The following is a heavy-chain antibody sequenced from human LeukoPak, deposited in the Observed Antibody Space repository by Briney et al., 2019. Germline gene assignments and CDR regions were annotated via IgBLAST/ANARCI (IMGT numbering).Heavy chain of an antibody. CDR3: AREITSSGWYYFDY. Sequence: SETLSLTCTVSGGSISSYYWSWIRQPPGKGLERIGYIYYSGSTNYNPSLKSRVTISVDTSKNQFSLKLSSVTAADTAVYYCAREITSSGWYYFDYWGQGTLVTVSS. D-gene: IGHD6-19*01. CDR1: GGSISSYY. V-gene: IGHV4-59*01. J-gene: IGHJ4*02. CDR2: IYYSGST.